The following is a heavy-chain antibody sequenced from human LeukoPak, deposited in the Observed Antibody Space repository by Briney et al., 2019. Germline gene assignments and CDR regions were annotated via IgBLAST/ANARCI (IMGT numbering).Heavy chain of an antibody. CDR2: IYYSGST. Sequence: SSETLSLTCTVSGGSISSGGYYWSWIRQHPGKGLEWIGYIYYSGSTYYNPSLKSRVTISVDTSKNQFSLKLSSVTAADTAVYYCARYEAAAGNFDYWGQGTLVTVSS. D-gene: IGHD6-13*01. CDR1: GGSISSGGYY. J-gene: IGHJ4*02. V-gene: IGHV4-31*03. CDR3: ARYEAAAGNFDY.